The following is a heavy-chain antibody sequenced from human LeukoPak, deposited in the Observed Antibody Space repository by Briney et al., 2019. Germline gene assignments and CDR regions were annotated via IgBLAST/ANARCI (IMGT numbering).Heavy chain of an antibody. V-gene: IGHV4-59*11. Sequence: PSETLSLTCTVSGGSISSHYWSWIRQPPGKGLEWIGYIYYSGSTNYNPSLKSRVTISVDTSKNQFSLKLSSVTAADTAVYYCARDRGYSSKYYYYYYMDVWGKGTTVTVSS. CDR1: GGSISSHY. D-gene: IGHD5-18*01. J-gene: IGHJ6*03. CDR2: IYYSGST. CDR3: ARDRGYSSKYYYYYYMDV.